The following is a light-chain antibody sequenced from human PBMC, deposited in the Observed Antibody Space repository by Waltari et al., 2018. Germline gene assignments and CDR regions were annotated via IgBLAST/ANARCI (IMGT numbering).Light chain of an antibody. J-gene: IGLJ3*02. CDR3: QSYDSSLSAWV. Sequence: QSVLTQPPSVSGAPGQRVTISCTGRSSNVGAGYDVHWYQQLPGAAPKCLISDKNDRPSGVPDRFSASKSGTTASLAITGLQAEDEADYYCQSYDSSLSAWVFGGGTKLTVL. CDR1: SSNVGAGYD. V-gene: IGLV1-40*01. CDR2: DKN.